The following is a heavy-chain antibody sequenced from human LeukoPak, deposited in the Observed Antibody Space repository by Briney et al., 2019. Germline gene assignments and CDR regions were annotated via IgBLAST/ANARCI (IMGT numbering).Heavy chain of an antibody. CDR3: GRVNSSGSVL. D-gene: IGHD6-19*01. Sequence: SESLSLTCNVSGGSINNYYWSWIRQPPGKGLEWVGYIDYSRSTHYNPSLKSRVTISVDTSKNQVSLKLSSVTAADTAVYYCGRVNSSGSVLWGQGTMVTVSS. J-gene: IGHJ3*01. CDR1: GGSINNYY. V-gene: IGHV4-59*01. CDR2: IDYSRST.